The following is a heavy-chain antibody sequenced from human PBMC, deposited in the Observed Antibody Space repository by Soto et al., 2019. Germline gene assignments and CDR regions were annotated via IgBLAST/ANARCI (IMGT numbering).Heavy chain of an antibody. Sequence: GGSLRLSCAASGFTFPNNVMSWVRQAPGKGLEWVSSITGGGDTTYYADSVKGRFTISRDNSKDTLYLQMNSLRAEDTAVYYCAKPPRGYCSGATCSAWGQGTLVTVSS. J-gene: IGHJ5*02. V-gene: IGHV3-23*01. CDR1: GFTFPNNV. CDR3: AKPPRGYCSGATCSA. CDR2: ITGGGDTT. D-gene: IGHD2-15*01.